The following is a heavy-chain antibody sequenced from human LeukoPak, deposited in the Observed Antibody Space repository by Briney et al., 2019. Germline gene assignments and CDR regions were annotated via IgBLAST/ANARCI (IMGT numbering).Heavy chain of an antibody. CDR1: GYRFTNYW. J-gene: IGHJ3*02. CDR2: IYSGDSDT. V-gene: IGHV5-51*01. CDR3: ARRLRGTADAFDI. Sequence: GESLRISCEGSGYRFTNYWIGWVRQMPGKGLEWMGIIYSGDSDTRYTPSFEGQVTISVDKSISTAYLQWSSPKASDTAMYYCARRLRGTADAFDIWGQGTMVTVS. D-gene: IGHD3-16*01.